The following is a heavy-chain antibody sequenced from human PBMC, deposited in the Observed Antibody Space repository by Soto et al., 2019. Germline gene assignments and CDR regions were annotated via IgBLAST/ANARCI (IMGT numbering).Heavy chain of an antibody. J-gene: IGHJ6*03. CDR1: GLTFRSYA. Sequence: GGSLRLSYRASGLTFRSYAMSRIRQAPGKGLEWVSAISGSGGSTYYADSVKGRFTISRDNSKNTLYLQMNSLRAEDTAVYYCAKVVRYYYYYMDVWGKGTTVTVSS. V-gene: IGHV3-23*01. CDR2: ISGSGGST. CDR3: AKVVRYYYYYMDV.